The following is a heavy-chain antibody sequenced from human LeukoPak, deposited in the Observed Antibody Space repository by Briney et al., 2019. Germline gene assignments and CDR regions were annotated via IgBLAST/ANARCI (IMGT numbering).Heavy chain of an antibody. D-gene: IGHD3-10*01. CDR3: ARARGSGSYRNPYYYYYMDV. J-gene: IGHJ6*03. V-gene: IGHV4-59*01. CDR1: GDSISSYY. CDR2: IYYSGST. Sequence: SETLSLTCTVPGDSISSYYWSWIRQPPGKGLEWIGYIYYSGSTNYNPSLKSRVTISVDTSKNQFSLKLSSVTAADTAVYYCARARGSGSYRNPYYYYYMDVWGKGTTVTVSS.